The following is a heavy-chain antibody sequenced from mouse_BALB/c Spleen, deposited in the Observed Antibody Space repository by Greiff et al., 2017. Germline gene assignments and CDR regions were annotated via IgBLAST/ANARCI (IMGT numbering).Heavy chain of an antibody. D-gene: IGHD1-1*01. CDR2: ISSGGSYT. Sequence: EVKVVESGGGLVKPGGSLKLSCAASGFTFSSYAMSWVRQTPEKRLEWVATISSGGSYTYYPDSVKGRFTISRDNAKNTLYLQMSSLRSEDTAMYYCARQGSYWYFDVWGAGTTVTVSS. CDR1: GFTFSSYA. J-gene: IGHJ1*01. V-gene: IGHV5-9-3*01. CDR3: ARQGSYWYFDV.